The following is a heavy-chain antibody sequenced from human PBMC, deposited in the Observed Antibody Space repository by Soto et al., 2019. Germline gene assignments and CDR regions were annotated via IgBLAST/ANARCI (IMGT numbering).Heavy chain of an antibody. CDR2: ISSTTNYI. V-gene: IGHV3-21*06. J-gene: IGHJ4*02. Sequence: SGGSLRLSCAASGFTFTRYSMNWVRQAPGKGLEWVSSISSTTNYIYYGDSMKGRFTISRDNAKNSLYLEMNSLRAEDTAVYYCARESEDLTSNFHYWGQGTLVTVSS. CDR3: ARESEDLTSNFHY. CDR1: GFTFTRYS.